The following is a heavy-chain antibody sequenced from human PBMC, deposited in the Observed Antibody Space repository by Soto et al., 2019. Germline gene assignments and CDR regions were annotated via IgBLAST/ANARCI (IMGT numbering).Heavy chain of an antibody. V-gene: IGHV1-69*06. J-gene: IGHJ6*02. CDR2: IIPIFNTA. CDR1: GGTFSNYA. CDR3: ARGLVVPAGIRHYYYGMDV. Sequence: QVQLVQSGAEVKKPGSSVKVSCKASGGTFSNYAISWVRQAPGQGLEWMGGIIPIFNTANYAQKFQGRVTITADKSTSTAYMERSRLRSENTAVYYCARGLVVPAGIRHYYYGMDVWVQGTTVTVSS. D-gene: IGHD2-2*01.